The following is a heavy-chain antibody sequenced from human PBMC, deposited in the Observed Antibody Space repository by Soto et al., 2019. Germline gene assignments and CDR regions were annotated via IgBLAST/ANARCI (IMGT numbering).Heavy chain of an antibody. CDR1: GFRFRDYA. V-gene: IGHV3-23*01. Sequence: EVQLFQSGGGWVQPGGSLRLSCSGSGFRFRDYAMGWVRQAPGRGLEWVSFISDGGRSTYYADSVKGRFTIASDNSKNTVYLQVSSMRAEDTAVYFGARSCDFWDRYSPFEAWGKGTLVTGSS. J-gene: IGHJ5*02. CDR3: ARSCDFWDRYSPFEA. D-gene: IGHD3-3*01. CDR2: ISDGGRST.